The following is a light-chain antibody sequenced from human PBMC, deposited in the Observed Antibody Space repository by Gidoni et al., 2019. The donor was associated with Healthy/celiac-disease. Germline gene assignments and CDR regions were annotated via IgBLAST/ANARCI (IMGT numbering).Light chain of an antibody. Sequence: AIQLTQSPSSLSASVGDRVTITCRASKGISSALAWYQQKPGKAPKLLIYDASSLESGVPSRFSGSGSGTDFTLTISSLQPEDFATYCCQQFNSYPGLTFGGGTKVEIK. J-gene: IGKJ4*01. CDR1: KGISSA. CDR3: QQFNSYPGLT. V-gene: IGKV1-13*02. CDR2: DAS.